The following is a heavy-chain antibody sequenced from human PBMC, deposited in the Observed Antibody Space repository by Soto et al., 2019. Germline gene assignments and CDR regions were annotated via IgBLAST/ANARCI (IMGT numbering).Heavy chain of an antibody. J-gene: IGHJ6*02. Sequence: GGSLRLSCAASKFSFNNYWMHWVRQVPGKGPAWVSRINHDGSKTEYADSVKGRFTISRDNAKNSLYLEMNSLRADDTAVYYCARSSTSGDVWGQGTTVTVSS. D-gene: IGHD2-2*01. CDR2: INHDGSKT. CDR3: ARSSTSGDV. CDR1: KFSFNNYW. V-gene: IGHV3-74*01.